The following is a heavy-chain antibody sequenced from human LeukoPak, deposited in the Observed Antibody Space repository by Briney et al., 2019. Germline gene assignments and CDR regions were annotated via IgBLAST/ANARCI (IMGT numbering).Heavy chain of an antibody. CDR1: GFTVSSNY. Sequence: PGGSLRLSCAASGFTVSSNYMSWVRQAPGKGLEWASIIYSGGNTYYADSVKGRFSISRDNSKKTVELEMNSLRAADTAVYYCARLVTGTTVINSGWFDPWGQGTLVTVSS. CDR2: IYSGGNT. D-gene: IGHD4-17*01. CDR3: ARLVTGTTVINSGWFDP. V-gene: IGHV3-66*04. J-gene: IGHJ5*02.